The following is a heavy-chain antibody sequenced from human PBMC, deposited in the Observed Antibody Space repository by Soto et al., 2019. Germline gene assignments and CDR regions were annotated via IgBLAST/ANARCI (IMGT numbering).Heavy chain of an antibody. J-gene: IGHJ4*02. CDR3: ARVDSSQVRLVGQVYFDR. Sequence: QVQLVQAGAELTEPGSSVKVSCKASGGTFNGYSISWVRQAPGQGLEWVGGTIPFFTTANDAQKFQGRLTITADQSTGTAYMELSGLRSDDTAIYFCARVDSSQVRLVGQVYFDRWGQGTLVTVSS. CDR1: GGTFNGYS. D-gene: IGHD3-16*01. CDR2: TIPFFTTA. V-gene: IGHV1-69*01.